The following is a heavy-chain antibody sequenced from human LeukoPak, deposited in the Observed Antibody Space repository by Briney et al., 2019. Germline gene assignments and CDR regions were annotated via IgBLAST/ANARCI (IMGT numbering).Heavy chain of an antibody. CDR3: ARGLRDTAMVTGFDY. Sequence: PGGSLRLSCAASGFTFSSYEMNWVRQAPGKGLEWVSYISSSGSTIYYADSVKGRFTISRDNAKNSLYLQMNSLRAEDTAVYYCARGLRDTAMVTGFDYWGQGTLVTVSS. CDR1: GFTFSSYE. CDR2: ISSSGSTI. V-gene: IGHV3-48*03. D-gene: IGHD5-18*01. J-gene: IGHJ4*02.